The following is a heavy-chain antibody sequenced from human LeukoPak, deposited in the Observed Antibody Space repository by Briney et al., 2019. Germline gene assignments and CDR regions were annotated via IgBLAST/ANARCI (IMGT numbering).Heavy chain of an antibody. CDR1: GGSISSSSYY. CDR2: IYYSGST. CDR3: ASLVTMVYGPTAKRQFDP. Sequence: NPSETLSLTCTVSGGSISSSSYYWGWIRQPPGKGLEWIGSIYYSGSTYYNPSLKSRVTISVDTSKNQFSLKLSSVTAADTAVYYCASLVTMVYGPTAKRQFDPWGQGTLVTVSS. J-gene: IGHJ5*02. D-gene: IGHD3-10*01. V-gene: IGHV4-39*01.